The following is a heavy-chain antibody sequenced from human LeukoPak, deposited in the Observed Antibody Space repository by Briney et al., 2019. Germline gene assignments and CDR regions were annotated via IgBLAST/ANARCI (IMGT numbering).Heavy chain of an antibody. Sequence: ASVKVSCKASGYSFTSNVISWVRQAPGQGLEWMGWISAYNGNTNYAQKLQGRVTMTTDTSTSTAYMELSRLRSDDTAVYYCARAPLELRAVDYWGQGTLVTVSS. CDR1: GYSFTSNV. D-gene: IGHD1-7*01. CDR3: ARAPLELRAVDY. J-gene: IGHJ4*02. CDR2: ISAYNGNT. V-gene: IGHV1-18*01.